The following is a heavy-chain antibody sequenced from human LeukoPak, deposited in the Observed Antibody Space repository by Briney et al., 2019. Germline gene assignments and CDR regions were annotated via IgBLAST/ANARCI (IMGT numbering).Heavy chain of an antibody. Sequence: GGSLRLSCAASGFTFSSYGMHWVRQAPGKGLEYVSGISNNGRSTYYGNSVKGRFTISRDNSMNTLYLQMGSLRAEDMAVYYCARDLSGSYSFDCWGQGTLVTVSS. D-gene: IGHD1-26*01. CDR2: ISNNGRST. V-gene: IGHV3-64*01. CDR1: GFTFSSYG. CDR3: ARDLSGSYSFDC. J-gene: IGHJ4*02.